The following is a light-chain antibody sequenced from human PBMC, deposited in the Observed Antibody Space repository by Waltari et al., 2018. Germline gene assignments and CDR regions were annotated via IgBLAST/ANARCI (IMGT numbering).Light chain of an antibody. CDR1: EGTSNY. V-gene: IGKV1-9*01. J-gene: IGKJ4*01. Sequence: IQLTQSPSSLSTSVRDWVTVTCRASEGTSNYVAWYQEIPEIAPKLLISGASTLQSGVPSEFSGSGSETDFTLTISSLQPVHFATYFCQQLRSSLTFGGGTKVKIK. CDR3: QQLRSSLT. CDR2: GAS.